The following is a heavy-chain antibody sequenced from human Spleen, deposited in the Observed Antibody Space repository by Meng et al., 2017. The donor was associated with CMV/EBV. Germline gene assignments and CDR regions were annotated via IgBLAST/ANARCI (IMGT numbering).Heavy chain of an antibody. CDR2: ISSSGSII. D-gene: IGHD1-26*01. CDR3: ARERGPYSGSYYYY. J-gene: IGHJ4*02. Sequence: GESLKISCAASGFPFSDYYMTWIRQAPGKGLEWLSHISSSGSIIYYADSVKGRFTISRDNAKESLYLQMNSLRAEDTAVYYCARERGPYSGSYYYYWGQGTPVTVSS. V-gene: IGHV3-11*04. CDR1: GFPFSDYY.